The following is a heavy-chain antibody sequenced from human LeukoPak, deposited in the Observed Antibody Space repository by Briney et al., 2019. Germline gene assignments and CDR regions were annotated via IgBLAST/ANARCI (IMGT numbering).Heavy chain of an antibody. CDR3: GRSRRINASLYYYMDV. Sequence: GGSLRLSCAASGFTFSTYAITWVRQAPGKGLEWVSSIRSSGDSTFYADSVKGRFTISRGNSKNTVYLLMNSLRTEDTAVYYCGRSRRINASLYYYMDVWGKGTTVTVSS. CDR1: GFTFSTYA. CDR2: IRSSGDST. V-gene: IGHV3-23*01. D-gene: IGHD2/OR15-2a*01. J-gene: IGHJ6*03.